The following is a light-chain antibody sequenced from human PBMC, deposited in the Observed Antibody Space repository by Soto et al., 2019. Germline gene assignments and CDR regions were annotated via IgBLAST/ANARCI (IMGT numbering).Light chain of an antibody. CDR2: DAS. J-gene: IGKJ5*01. CDR1: QRIGDY. CDR3: QQRYVWPIT. Sequence: DIVLTQSPATLSLSPGERATLSCRASQRIGDYLAWYQQKPGQAPRLLIYDASNRAAGTPARFGGGGSGSDCTLTISSIQPEDFAVYYCQQRYVWPITFGQGTRLEI. V-gene: IGKV3-11*01.